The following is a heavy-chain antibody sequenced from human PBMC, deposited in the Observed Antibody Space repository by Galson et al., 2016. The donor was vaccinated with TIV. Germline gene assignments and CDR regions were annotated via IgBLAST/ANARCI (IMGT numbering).Heavy chain of an antibody. CDR2: ISKSGSDK. D-gene: IGHD6-13*01. CDR3: SRGVGRAIAAAGFRWLDP. CDR1: GFTFNTYA. Sequence: SLRLSCAASGFTFNTYAMSWVRQAPGKGLEWVSSISKSGSDKYYADSVRGRFTLSRDNSKNTLFVQLNSLRVEDTAVYYCSRGVGRAIAAAGFRWLDPWGQGTQVIVSS. V-gene: IGHV3-23*01. J-gene: IGHJ5*02.